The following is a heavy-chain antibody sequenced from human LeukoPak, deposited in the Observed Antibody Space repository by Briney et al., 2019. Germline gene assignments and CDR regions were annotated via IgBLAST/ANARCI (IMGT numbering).Heavy chain of an antibody. D-gene: IGHD3-3*01. CDR3: ARGHDFWSGYYISWFDP. V-gene: IGHV4-31*03. Sequence: SQTLSLTCTVSGGSISSGGYYWSWIRQHPGKGLEWIGYIYYSGSTYYNPSLKSRVTISVDTSKNQFSLKLSSVTAADTAVYYCARGHDFWSGYYISWFDPWGQGTLVTVSS. CDR1: GGSISSGGYY. CDR2: IYYSGST. J-gene: IGHJ5*02.